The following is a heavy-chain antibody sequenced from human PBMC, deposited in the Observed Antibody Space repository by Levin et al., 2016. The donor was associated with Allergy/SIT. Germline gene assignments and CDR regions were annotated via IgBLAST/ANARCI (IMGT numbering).Heavy chain of an antibody. J-gene: IGHJ4*02. CDR2: INPSGGST. CDR1: GYTFISYY. CDR3: ARVFVGGGSPYGPFDF. Sequence: ASVKVSCKASGYTFISYYMNWVRQAPGQGLEWMGIINPSGGSTAYERKFQGRVTLTTDTSTNTVYMELSSLRSEDTAIYYCARVFVGGGSPYGPFDFWGQGTLVTVSS. V-gene: IGHV1-46*01. D-gene: IGHD3-16*01.